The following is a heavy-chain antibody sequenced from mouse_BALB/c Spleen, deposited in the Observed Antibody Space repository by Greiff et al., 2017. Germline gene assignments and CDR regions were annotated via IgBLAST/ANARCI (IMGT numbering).Heavy chain of an antibody. J-gene: IGHJ3*01. Sequence: VQLQQSGAELVRPGASVTLSCKASGYTFTDYEMHWVKQTPVHGLEWIGAIDPETGGTAYNQKFKGKATLTADKSSSTAYMELRSLTSEDSAVYYCTRAGTGAYWGQGTLVTVSA. D-gene: IGHD4-1*01. CDR1: GYTFTDYE. V-gene: IGHV1-15*01. CDR2: IDPETGGT. CDR3: TRAGTGAY.